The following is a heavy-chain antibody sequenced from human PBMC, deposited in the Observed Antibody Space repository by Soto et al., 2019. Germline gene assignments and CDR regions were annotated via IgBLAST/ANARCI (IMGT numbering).Heavy chain of an antibody. CDR1: GGSINSGDYN. J-gene: IGHJ4*02. Sequence: LSLTCTVSGGSINSGDYNWSWIRRPPGKGLEWIGDIYYSGSTHYNPSLKSRVTISVDMSKNQFSLKLSSVTAADTAVYYCATSQKGYNWNYFDHWGQGALVTVSS. CDR2: IYYSGST. CDR3: ATSQKGYNWNYFDH. D-gene: IGHD1-1*01. V-gene: IGHV4-30-4*01.